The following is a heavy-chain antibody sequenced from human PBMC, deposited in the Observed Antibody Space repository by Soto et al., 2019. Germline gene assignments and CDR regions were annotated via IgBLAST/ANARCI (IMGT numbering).Heavy chain of an antibody. Sequence: GGSLRLSCAASGFTFSSYAMSWVRRAPGKGLEWVSAISGSGGSTYYADSVKGRFTISRDNSKNTLYLQMNSLRAEDTAVYYCATKRGYSYGYCDYWGQGTLVTVSS. CDR1: GFTFSSYA. D-gene: IGHD5-18*01. J-gene: IGHJ4*02. CDR2: ISGSGGST. V-gene: IGHV3-23*01. CDR3: ATKRGYSYGYCDY.